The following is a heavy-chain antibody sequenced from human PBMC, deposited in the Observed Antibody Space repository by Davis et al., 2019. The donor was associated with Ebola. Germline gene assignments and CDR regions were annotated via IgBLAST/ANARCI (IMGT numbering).Heavy chain of an antibody. V-gene: IGHV3-7*03. CDR2: IKQDGSEK. CDR3: AKGVTMVQGPTGY. CDR1: GFTFSSYW. J-gene: IGHJ4*02. D-gene: IGHD3-10*01. Sequence: GGSLRLSCAASGFTFSSYWMSWVRQAPGKGLEWVANIKQDGSEKYYVDSVKGRFTISRDNSKNTLYLQMNSLRAEDTAVYYCAKGVTMVQGPTGYWGQGTLVTVSS.